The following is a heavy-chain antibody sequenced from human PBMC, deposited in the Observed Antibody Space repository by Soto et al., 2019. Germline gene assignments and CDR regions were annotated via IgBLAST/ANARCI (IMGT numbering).Heavy chain of an antibody. V-gene: IGHV3-33*01. D-gene: IGHD3-10*01. J-gene: IGHJ5*02. CDR3: AWCAGSRHLGWFDP. CDR1: GFTFNTYG. Sequence: QVQLVQSGGGVVQSGRSLRLSCISSGFTFNTYGMIWARQAPGTGLEWVAGIWYVGSKRYYVDSVKGRFTVSRDKSKNTVYWEMKNLRAEDAAVYYCAWCAGSRHLGWFDPWGQGTLVTVSS. CDR2: IWYVGSKR.